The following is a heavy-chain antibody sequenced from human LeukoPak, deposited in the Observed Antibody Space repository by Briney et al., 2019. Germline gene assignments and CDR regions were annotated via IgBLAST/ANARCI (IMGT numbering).Heavy chain of an antibody. D-gene: IGHD3-22*01. Sequence: GGSLRLSCAASGFTFSSYGMHWVRQAPGKGLEWVAVIWYDGSNKYYADSVKGRFTISRDNSKNTLYLQMNSLRAEDTAVYYCAKGSTMIVGDAFDIWGQGTMVTVSS. CDR2: IWYDGSNK. CDR3: AKGSTMIVGDAFDI. V-gene: IGHV3-30*02. CDR1: GFTFSSYG. J-gene: IGHJ3*02.